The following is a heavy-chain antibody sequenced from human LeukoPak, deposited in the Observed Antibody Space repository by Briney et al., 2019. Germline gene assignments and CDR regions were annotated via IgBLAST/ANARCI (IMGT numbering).Heavy chain of an antibody. CDR2: ISAYNGNT. D-gene: IGHD6-13*01. CDR3: GAFRSSSKQYAFDI. CDR1: GYTFTSYG. J-gene: IGHJ3*02. V-gene: IGHV1-18*01. Sequence: ASVKVSCKASGYTFTSYGISWVRQAPGQGLEWMGWISAYNGNTNYAQKLQGRVTMTTDTSTSTAYMELRSLRSDDTAVYYCGAFRSSSKQYAFDIWGQGTMVTVSS.